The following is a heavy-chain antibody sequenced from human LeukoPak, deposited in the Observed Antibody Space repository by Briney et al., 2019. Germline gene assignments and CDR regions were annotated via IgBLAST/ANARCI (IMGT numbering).Heavy chain of an antibody. CDR2: INPNSGGT. CDR1: GYTFTGYY. V-gene: IGHV1-2*02. D-gene: IGHD6-13*01. J-gene: IGHJ6*02. Sequence: ASVKVSCKASGYTFTGYYMHWVRQAPGQGLEWMGWINPNSGGTNYAQKFQGRVTMTGDTSISTAYMELSRLRSDDTAVYYCACDSIAAAGPINYYYYGMDVWGQGTTVTVSS. CDR3: ACDSIAAAGPINYYYYGMDV.